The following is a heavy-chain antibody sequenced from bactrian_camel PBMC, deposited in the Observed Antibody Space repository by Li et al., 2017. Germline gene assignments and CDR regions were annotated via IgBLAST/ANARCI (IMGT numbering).Heavy chain of an antibody. Sequence: QVQLVESGGGLVQPGGSLRLSCAASRGTASAYCMAWFRQAPGNEREGVASWDTDELKAYADSVKGRFPISKDNAKRTLYLQMNNLKPEDTATYYCAADDGFAGSWCYVRGFNNKYWGQGTQVTVS. CDR2: WDTDELK. CDR3: AADDGFAGSWCYVRGFNNKY. CDR1: RGTASAYC. J-gene: IGHJ4*01. V-gene: IGHV3S53*01. D-gene: IGHD3*01.